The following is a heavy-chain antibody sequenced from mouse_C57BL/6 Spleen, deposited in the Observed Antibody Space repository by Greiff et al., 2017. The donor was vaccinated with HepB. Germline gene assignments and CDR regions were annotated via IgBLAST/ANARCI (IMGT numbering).Heavy chain of an antibody. Sequence: VKLQQPGAELVRPGSSVKLSCKASGYTFTSYWMHWVKQRPIQGLEWIGNIDPSDSETHYNQKFKDKATLTVDKSSSTAYMQLSSLTSEDSAVDYCARLLRGIYAMDYWGQGTSVTVSS. V-gene: IGHV1-52*01. D-gene: IGHD1-1*01. CDR1: GYTFTSYW. CDR2: IDPSDSET. J-gene: IGHJ4*01. CDR3: ARLLRGIYAMDY.